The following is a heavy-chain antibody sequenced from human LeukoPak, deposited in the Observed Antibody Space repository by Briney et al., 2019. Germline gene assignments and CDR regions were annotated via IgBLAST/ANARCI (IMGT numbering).Heavy chain of an antibody. CDR1: GFTFSSYA. V-gene: IGHV3-23*01. CDR3: AKTYIVVVTASAFDY. D-gene: IGHD2-21*02. J-gene: IGHJ4*02. CDR2: ISGSGGST. Sequence: GGSLRLSCAASGFTFSSYAMSWVRQAPGKGLEWVSAISGSGGSTYYADSVKGRFTISRDNSKNTLYLQMDSLRAEDTAVYYCAKTYIVVVTASAFDYWGQGTLVTVSS.